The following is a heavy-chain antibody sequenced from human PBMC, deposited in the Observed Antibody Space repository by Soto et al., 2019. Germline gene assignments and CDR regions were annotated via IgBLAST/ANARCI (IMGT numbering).Heavy chain of an antibody. CDR3: AKDYSSREVGAAAAAFDY. Sequence: EVQLLESGGGLIQPGGSLRLSCAASGFTFSSYAMSWVRQAPGKGLEWVSAISGSGGSTYYADSVKGRFTISRDNSKNTLYQQMNSLRAEDKAVYYCAKDYSSREVGAAAAAFDYWGQGPLVTVSS. D-gene: IGHD2-15*01. CDR1: GFTFSSYA. V-gene: IGHV3-23*01. J-gene: IGHJ4*02. CDR2: ISGSGGST.